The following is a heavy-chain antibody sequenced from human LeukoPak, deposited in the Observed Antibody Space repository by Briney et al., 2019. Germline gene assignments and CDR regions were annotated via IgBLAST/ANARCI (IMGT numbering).Heavy chain of an antibody. V-gene: IGHV1-69*13. D-gene: IGHD4/OR15-4a*01. CDR1: GGTFSSYA. CDR3: ARVNCGAECFSEVGYFDP. CDR2: IIPIFGTA. Sequence: GASVKVSCKASGGTFSSYAISWVRQAPGQGLEWMGGIIPIFGTANYAQKFQGRVTITADESTSTAYMELSSLRSEDTAVYYCARVNCGAECFSEVGYFDPWGQGTPVTVSS. J-gene: IGHJ5*02.